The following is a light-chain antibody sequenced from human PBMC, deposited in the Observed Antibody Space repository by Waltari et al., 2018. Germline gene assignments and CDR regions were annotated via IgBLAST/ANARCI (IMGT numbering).Light chain of an antibody. CDR2: AAS. CDR3: QQTYSTPLT. Sequence: DIQMTQSPSSLSASVGDRVTITCRSSQSISSYLNWYQQKPGKAPKPLIYAASSFQSGVPSRFSGSESVTDFTLTINSLQPEDFATYYCQQTYSTPLTFGGGTKVEIK. CDR1: QSISSY. J-gene: IGKJ4*01. V-gene: IGKV1-39*01.